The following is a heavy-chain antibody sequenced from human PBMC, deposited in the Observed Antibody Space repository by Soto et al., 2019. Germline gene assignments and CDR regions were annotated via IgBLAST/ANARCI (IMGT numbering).Heavy chain of an antibody. V-gene: IGHV1-69*06. J-gene: IGHJ5*02. D-gene: IGHD3-3*01. CDR3: ARGAVLRFLEWLSSGVWFDP. CDR1: GGTFSSYA. Sequence: GASVKVSCKASGGTFSSYAISWVRQAPGQGLEWMGGIIPIFGTANYAQKFQGRVTITADKSTSTAYMELSSLRSEDTAVYYCARGAVLRFLEWLSSGVWFDPWGQGTLVTAPQ. CDR2: IIPIFGTA.